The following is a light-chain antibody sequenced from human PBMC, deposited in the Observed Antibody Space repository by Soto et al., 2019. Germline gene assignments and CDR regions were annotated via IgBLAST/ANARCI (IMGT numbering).Light chain of an antibody. V-gene: IGKV3-15*01. CDR3: QQCNNWPLT. Sequence: EIVMRQSPATLSVSPGERATLSCRASQSVSSNLAWYQQKPGQAPRLLIYGASTRATGIPARFSGSGSGTEFTLTISSLQSEDFAVYYCQQCNNWPLTFGQGTRVEIK. CDR1: QSVSSN. J-gene: IGKJ1*01. CDR2: GAS.